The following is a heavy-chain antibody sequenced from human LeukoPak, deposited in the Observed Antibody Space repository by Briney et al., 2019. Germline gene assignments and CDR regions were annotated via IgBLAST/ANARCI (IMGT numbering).Heavy chain of an antibody. CDR2: IDWDDDK. CDR1: GFSLSSSGMR. Sequence: SGPTLVNPTQTLTLTCTFSGFSLSSSGMRVSWIRQPPGKALEWLARIDWDDDKFYSTSLRTRLTISKDTSKNQVVLTMTNMDPVDTATYYCARMMMVRGVGDWFDPWGQGTLVTVSS. D-gene: IGHD3-10*01. CDR3: ARMMMVRGVGDWFDP. J-gene: IGHJ5*02. V-gene: IGHV2-70*04.